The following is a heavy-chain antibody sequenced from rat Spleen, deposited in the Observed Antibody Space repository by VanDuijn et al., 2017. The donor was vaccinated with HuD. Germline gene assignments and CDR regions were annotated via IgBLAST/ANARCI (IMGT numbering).Heavy chain of an antibody. CDR1: GFTFTNYD. D-gene: IGHD5-1*01. Sequence: EVRLVESGGGLVQPGRSLKLSCAASGFTFTNYDMAWVRQAPTKGLEWIASISTGGTNTYYRGSVKGRFTISRDNAKNTQYLQMDSLRSEDTATYYCTTVGPNWDYYVMDAWGQGASVTVSS. CDR2: ISTGGTNT. V-gene: IGHV5S13*01. CDR3: TTVGPNWDYYVMDA. J-gene: IGHJ4*01.